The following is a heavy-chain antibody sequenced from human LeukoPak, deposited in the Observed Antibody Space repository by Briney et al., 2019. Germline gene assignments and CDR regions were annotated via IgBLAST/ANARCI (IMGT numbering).Heavy chain of an antibody. V-gene: IGHV3-64*02. CDR3: AKDPEQLEAPYNWFDP. CDR2: INTDGRIT. CDR1: GFSFRNYA. D-gene: IGHD5-18*01. J-gene: IGHJ5*02. Sequence: GGSLRLSCVASGFSFRNYAIHWVRQAPGKGLEYVSVINTDGRITYYADSVKGRFTISRDNSKNTLYLQMNSLRAEDTAVYYCAKDPEQLEAPYNWFDPWGQGTLVTVSS.